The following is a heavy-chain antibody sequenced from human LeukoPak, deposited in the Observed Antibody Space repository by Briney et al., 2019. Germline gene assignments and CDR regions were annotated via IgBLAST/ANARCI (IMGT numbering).Heavy chain of an antibody. CDR3: ARGDGDYSAEYFQH. D-gene: IGHD4-17*01. CDR2: IYHSGST. CDR1: GGSISSSNW. J-gene: IGHJ1*01. Sequence: SGTLSLTCAVSGGSISSSNWWSWVRQPLGKGLEWIGEIYHSGSTNYNPSLKSRVTISVDKSKNQFPLKLSSVTAADTAVYYCARGDGDYSAEYFQHWGQGTLVTVSS. V-gene: IGHV4-4*02.